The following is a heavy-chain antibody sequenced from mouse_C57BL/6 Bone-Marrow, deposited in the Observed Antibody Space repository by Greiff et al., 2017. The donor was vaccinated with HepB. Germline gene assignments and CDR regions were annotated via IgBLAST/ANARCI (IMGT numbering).Heavy chain of an antibody. D-gene: IGHD2-3*01. V-gene: IGHV5-4*01. CDR2: ISDGGSYT. CDR1: GFTFSSYA. CDR3: ARDLGDGYFDY. Sequence: EVKLMESGGGLVKPGGSLKLSCAASGFTFSSYAMSWVRQTPEKRLEWVATISDGGSYTYYPDNVKGRFTISRDNAKNNLYLQMSHLKSEDTAMYYCARDLGDGYFDYWGQGTTLTVSS. J-gene: IGHJ2*01.